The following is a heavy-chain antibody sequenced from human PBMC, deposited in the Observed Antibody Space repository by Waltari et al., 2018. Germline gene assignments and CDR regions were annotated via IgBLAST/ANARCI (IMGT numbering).Heavy chain of an antibody. J-gene: IGHJ4*02. CDR2: IKQDGSEK. Sequence: EVQLVESGGGLVQPGGSLRLSCAASGFTFSSYWMSWVRQAPGKGLTWVANIKQDGSEKNYVDSVKGRFTSSRDNAKNSLYLQMNSLRAEDTAVYYCARKALAGFFDYWGQGTLVTVSS. CDR3: ARKALAGFFDY. D-gene: IGHD6-19*01. CDR1: GFTFSSYW. V-gene: IGHV3-7*01.